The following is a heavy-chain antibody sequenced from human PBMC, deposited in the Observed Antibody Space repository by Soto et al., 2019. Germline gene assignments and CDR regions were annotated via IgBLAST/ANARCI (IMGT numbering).Heavy chain of an antibody. Sequence: SQTLSLTCALSGDSVSSNSAAWNWIRQSPSRGLEWLGRTYYRSKWYNDYAVSVKSRITINPDTSKNQFSLQLNSVTPEDTAVYYCARDCTNGVCYPSYHYGIDVWGQGTTVTVSS. D-gene: IGHD2-8*01. CDR1: GDSVSSNSAA. V-gene: IGHV6-1*01. J-gene: IGHJ6*02. CDR3: ARDCTNGVCYPSYHYGIDV. CDR2: TYYRSKWYN.